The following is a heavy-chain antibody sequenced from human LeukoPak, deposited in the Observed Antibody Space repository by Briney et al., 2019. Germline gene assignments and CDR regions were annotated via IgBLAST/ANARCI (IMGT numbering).Heavy chain of an antibody. CDR3: AKVWAPSAVNYGMDV. CDR2: ISGSGGST. CDR1: GFAFSNYA. D-gene: IGHD3-16*01. Sequence: GGSLRLSCADSGFAFSNYAMSWVRQAPGKGLEWVSAISGSGGSTYYADSEKGQFTISRDNSKNTMYLQMNSLRAEDTAVYYCAKVWAPSAVNYGMDVWGQGNTVTVSS. J-gene: IGHJ6*02. V-gene: IGHV3-23*01.